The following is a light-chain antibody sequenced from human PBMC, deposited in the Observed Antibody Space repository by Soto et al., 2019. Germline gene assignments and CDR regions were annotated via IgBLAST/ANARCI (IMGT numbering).Light chain of an antibody. Sequence: QSVLTQPASVSGSPGQSITISCTGTSSDVGAYNFVSWYQQHPGKVPKLMIFDVSSRPSGVSDRFSGSKSGNTASLTISGLPAEDEGGYYCSSYTSSSTHVFGSGTKLTVL. CDR3: SSYTSSSTHV. J-gene: IGLJ1*01. CDR2: DVS. CDR1: SSDVGAYNF. V-gene: IGLV2-14*03.